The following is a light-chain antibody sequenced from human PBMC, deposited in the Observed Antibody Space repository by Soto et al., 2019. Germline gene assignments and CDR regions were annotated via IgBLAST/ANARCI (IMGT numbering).Light chain of an antibody. V-gene: IGKV3-15*01. CDR3: QHRYNWPLT. CDR2: GAS. CDR1: QSVSSN. Sequence: EIVMTQSPATLSVSPGERATLSCRASQSVSSNLAWYQQKPGQAPRLLIYGASTRATGIPARFSGSGSGTDFTLTINSLEPEDFAIYYCQHRYNWPLTFGAGTKVEIK. J-gene: IGKJ4*01.